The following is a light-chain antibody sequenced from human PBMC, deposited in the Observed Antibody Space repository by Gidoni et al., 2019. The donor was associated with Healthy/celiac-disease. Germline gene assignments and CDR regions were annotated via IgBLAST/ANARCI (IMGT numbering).Light chain of an antibody. CDR1: SSDVGGYNY. Sequence: QYALTQPSSVSGSPGQSVPIACTGTSSDVGGYNYVSWYQQHPGKAPKLMIYDVSKRPSGVPDRFSGSKSGNTASLTISGLQAEDEADYYCCSYAGSYTVVFGGGTKLTVL. CDR2: DVS. J-gene: IGLJ2*01. CDR3: CSYAGSYTVV. V-gene: IGLV2-11*01.